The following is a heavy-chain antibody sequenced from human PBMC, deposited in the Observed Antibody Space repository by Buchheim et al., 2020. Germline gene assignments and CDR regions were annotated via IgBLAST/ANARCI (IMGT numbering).Heavy chain of an antibody. CDR2: ILGSNGAT. Sequence: EVQLLESGGGLVQPGGSLRLSCAASGFTFNTFDMSWVRQAPGKGLEWVSVILGSNGATYYAESVKGRFTISKDNSMNTLYLQMDSLRAEDTAIYYCTKGAWLDGYWGQGTL. J-gene: IGHJ4*02. D-gene: IGHD5-12*01. V-gene: IGHV3-23*01. CDR3: TKGAWLDGY. CDR1: GFTFNTFD.